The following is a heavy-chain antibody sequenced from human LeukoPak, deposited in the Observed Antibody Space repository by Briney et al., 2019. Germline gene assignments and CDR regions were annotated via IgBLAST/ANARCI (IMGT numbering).Heavy chain of an antibody. J-gene: IGHJ4*02. V-gene: IGHV4-34*01. Sequence: PSETLSLTCTVSGGSISSYYWRWIRQPPGKGLEWIGEINHSGSTNYNPSLKSRVTISVDTSKNQFSLKLSSVTAADTAVYYCARAIAHYYGSGSYSDYWGQGTLVTVSS. D-gene: IGHD3-10*01. CDR2: INHSGST. CDR1: GGSISSYY. CDR3: ARAIAHYYGSGSYSDY.